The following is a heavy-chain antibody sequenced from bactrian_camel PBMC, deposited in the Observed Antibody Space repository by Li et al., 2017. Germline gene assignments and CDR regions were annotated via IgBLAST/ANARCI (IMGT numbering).Heavy chain of an antibody. V-gene: IGHV3S40*01. CDR3: VTSSGRSFRN. D-gene: IGHD2*01. CDR1: RFTFSSCG. J-gene: IGHJ4*01. CDR2: INQFGGTT. Sequence: VQLVESGGGLVQPGGSLRLSCTTSRFTFSSCGLSWVRQAPGKGLEWVSTINQFGGTTYYADSVKGRFTVSRTNAKNTVYLQMNNLKAEDSAVYYCVTSSGRSFRNWSQGTQVTVS.